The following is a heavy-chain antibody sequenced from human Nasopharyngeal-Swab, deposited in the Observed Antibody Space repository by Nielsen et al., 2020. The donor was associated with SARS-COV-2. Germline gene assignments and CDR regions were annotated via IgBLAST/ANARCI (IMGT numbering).Heavy chain of an antibody. J-gene: IGHJ6*02. CDR3: AADVVVVRGMDV. D-gene: IGHD2-15*01. CDR1: GFTFTSSA. V-gene: IGHV1-58*02. Sequence: SVKVSCKASGFTFTSSAMQWVRQARGQRLEWIGWIVVGSGNTNYAQKFQERVTITRDMSTSTAYMELSSLRSEDTVVYYCAADVVVVRGMDVWGQGTTVTVSS. CDR2: IVVGSGNT.